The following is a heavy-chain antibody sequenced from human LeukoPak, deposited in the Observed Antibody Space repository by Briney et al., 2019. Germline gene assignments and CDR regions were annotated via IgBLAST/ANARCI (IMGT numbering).Heavy chain of an antibody. CDR3: ARDRSSSSPYYYYMDV. Sequence: AASVKVSCKTSGYTFIAYYIHWVRQAPGQGLEWMARINPNSGVTKFAQKFQGRVTMSRDTSISTAYMELSGLTSDDTAVYYCARDRSSSSPYYYYMDVWGKGTTVTVSS. J-gene: IGHJ6*03. V-gene: IGHV1-2*02. CDR1: GYTFIAYY. CDR2: INPNSGVT. D-gene: IGHD6-6*01.